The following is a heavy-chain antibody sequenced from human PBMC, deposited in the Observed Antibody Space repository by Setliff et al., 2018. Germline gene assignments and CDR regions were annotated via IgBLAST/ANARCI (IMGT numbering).Heavy chain of an antibody. CDR3: TTYTRGSYGYPVDAYDM. D-gene: IGHD5-18*01. V-gene: IGHV3-15*01. Sequence: PGGSLRLSCAASGFTFRNAWMTWVRQAPGKGLEWVGRIKSKTDGGTTDYAAPVQGRVTISRDDSKNTLYVQMNSLKTEDTAVYYCTTYTRGSYGYPVDAYDMWGQGTMVTVSS. CDR2: IKSKTDGGTT. CDR1: GFTFRNAW. J-gene: IGHJ3*02.